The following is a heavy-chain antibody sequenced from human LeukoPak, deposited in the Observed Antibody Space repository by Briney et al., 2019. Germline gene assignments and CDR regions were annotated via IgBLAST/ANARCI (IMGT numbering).Heavy chain of an antibody. D-gene: IGHD6-13*01. CDR1: GFTFSNYW. CDR3: ARDSSSWYFFDY. Sequence: GGSLRLSCAASGFTFSNYWMSWVRQAPGKGLEWVGNINQDGNEKYYVDSVKGRFTISRDNAKNSLYLQMNSLRAEDTAVYYCARDSSSWYFFDYWGQGTLVTVSS. CDR2: INQDGNEK. J-gene: IGHJ4*02. V-gene: IGHV3-7*01.